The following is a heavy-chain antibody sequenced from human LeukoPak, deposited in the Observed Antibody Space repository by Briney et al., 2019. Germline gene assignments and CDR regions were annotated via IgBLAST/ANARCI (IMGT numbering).Heavy chain of an antibody. D-gene: IGHD6-6*01. CDR2: ISGSGGST. V-gene: IGHV3-23*01. Sequence: GGSLRLSCAASGFTFSSYAMNWVRQAPGKGLEWVSAISGSGGSTYYADSVKGRFTISRDNSKNTLYLQMNSLRAEDTAVYYCAKDPNEYSSSSSSYWGQGTLVTVSS. CDR1: GFTFSSYA. CDR3: AKDPNEYSSSSSSY. J-gene: IGHJ4*02.